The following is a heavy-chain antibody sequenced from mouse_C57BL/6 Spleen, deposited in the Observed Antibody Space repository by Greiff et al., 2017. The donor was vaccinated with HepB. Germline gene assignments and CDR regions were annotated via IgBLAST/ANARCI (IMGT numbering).Heavy chain of an antibody. D-gene: IGHD1-1*01. CDR1: GYTFTSYW. CDR2: IYPGSGST. J-gene: IGHJ4*01. V-gene: IGHV1-55*01. CDR3: ARAGDDYCSSLYAMDY. Sequence: QVQLQQPGAELVKPGASVKMSCKASGYTFTSYWITWVKQRPGQGLEWIGDIYPGSGSTNYNEKFKSKATLTVDTSSSTAYMQLGSLTAEDSAVYYCARAGDDYCSSLYAMDYWGQGTSVTVSS.